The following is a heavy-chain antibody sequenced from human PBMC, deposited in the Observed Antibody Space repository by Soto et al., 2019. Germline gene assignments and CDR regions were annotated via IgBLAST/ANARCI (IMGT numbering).Heavy chain of an antibody. CDR3: ARVAYGSGSYLNWFDP. J-gene: IGHJ5*02. Sequence: ASVKVSCKASGYTFTSYAMHWVRQAPGQRLEWMGWINAGNGNTKYSQKFQGRVTITRDTSASTAYMELSSLRSEDTAVYYCARVAYGSGSYLNWFDPWGQGTLVTVSS. V-gene: IGHV1-3*01. CDR1: GYTFTSYA. D-gene: IGHD3-10*01. CDR2: INAGNGNT.